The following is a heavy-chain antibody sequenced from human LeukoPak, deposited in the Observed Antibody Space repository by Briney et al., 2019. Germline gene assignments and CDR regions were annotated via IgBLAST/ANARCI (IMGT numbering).Heavy chain of an antibody. Sequence: ASVKVSCKASGYTFTSYDINWVRQATGQGLEWMGWMNPNSGNTGYAQKFQGRVTMTRNTSISTAYMELSSLRSEDTAVYYCARFPPRQYYYGSWSYYKGAFDIWGQGTMVTVSS. CDR3: ARFPPRQYYYGSWSYYKGAFDI. V-gene: IGHV1-8*01. CDR2: MNPNSGNT. J-gene: IGHJ3*02. D-gene: IGHD3-10*01. CDR1: GYTFTSYD.